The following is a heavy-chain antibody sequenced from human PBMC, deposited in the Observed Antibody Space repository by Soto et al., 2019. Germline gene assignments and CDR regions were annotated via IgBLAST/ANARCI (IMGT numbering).Heavy chain of an antibody. CDR2: IYSGGST. J-gene: IGHJ6*03. V-gene: IGHV3-66*01. CDR3: ARGDTQYYYYYYMDV. CDR1: GFTVSSNY. D-gene: IGHD5-18*01. Sequence: EVQLVESGGGLDQPGGSLRLSCAASGFTVSSNYMSWVRQAPGKGLEWVSVIYSGGSTYYADSVKGRFTISRDNSKNTLYLQMNSLRAEDTAVYYCARGDTQYYYYYYMDVWGKGTTVTVSS.